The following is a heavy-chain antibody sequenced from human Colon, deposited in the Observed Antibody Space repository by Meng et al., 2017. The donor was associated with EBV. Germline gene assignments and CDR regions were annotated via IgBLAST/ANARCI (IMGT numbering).Heavy chain of an antibody. CDR2: VSHPGSA. J-gene: IGHJ4*02. CDR3: ARVPTTGYKDH. CDR1: GGSFSGYV. D-gene: IGHD3-9*01. Sequence: QVLLQQLGAGLLKPSETLSLTCTFNGGSFSGYVWSWVRQPPGKGMEWIGEVSHPGSANYNPSLKSRVTISVDASEKQFSLRLTSVTAADSAVYYCARVPTTGYKDHWGQGTLVTVSS. V-gene: IGHV4-34*01.